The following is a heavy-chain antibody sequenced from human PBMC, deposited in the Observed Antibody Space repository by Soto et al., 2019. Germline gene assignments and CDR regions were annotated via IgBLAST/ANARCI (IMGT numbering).Heavy chain of an antibody. V-gene: IGHV1-69*08. CDR2: IIPILGIA. Sequence: QVQLVQSGAEVKKPGSSVKVSCKASGGTFSSYTISWVRQAPGQGLEWMGRIIPILGIANYAQKFQGRVTITADKSTSTAYVELSSLRSEDTAVYYCARDLWFGEDKGWFDPWGQGTLVTVSS. CDR1: GGTFSSYT. D-gene: IGHD3-10*01. CDR3: ARDLWFGEDKGWFDP. J-gene: IGHJ5*02.